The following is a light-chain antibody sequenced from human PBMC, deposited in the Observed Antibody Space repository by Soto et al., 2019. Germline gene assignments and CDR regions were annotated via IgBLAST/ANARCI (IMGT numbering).Light chain of an antibody. J-gene: IGKJ1*01. CDR1: QSVGSD. Sequence: EIVMTQSLATLSVSPGERATLSFRASQSVGSDLAWYQHKPGQAPMLLIFGASTRATGIPARFSGSGSGTEFALTLTSLQSEDFAVYYCQQCNNWPRTFGQGTKVEMK. CDR2: GAS. V-gene: IGKV3-15*01. CDR3: QQCNNWPRT.